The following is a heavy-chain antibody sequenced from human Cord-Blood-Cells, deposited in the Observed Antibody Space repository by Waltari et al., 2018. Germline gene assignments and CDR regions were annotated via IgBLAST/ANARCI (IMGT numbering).Heavy chain of an antibody. V-gene: IGHV1-2*05. CDR3: AVVWRYCSSTSCSDAFDI. CDR1: GYTFAGYY. D-gene: IGHD2-2*01. J-gene: IGHJ3*02. Sequence: QVQLVQSGAEVKKPGAPVQDSCKASGYTFAGYYMHWSRQAPGPGLAWMGRINPTSGGTNYAQKFEGRVSMTRDTSISTAYMERGRLGSDDTVVYYCAVVWRYCSSTSCSDAFDIWVQGTMVTASS. CDR2: INPTSGGT.